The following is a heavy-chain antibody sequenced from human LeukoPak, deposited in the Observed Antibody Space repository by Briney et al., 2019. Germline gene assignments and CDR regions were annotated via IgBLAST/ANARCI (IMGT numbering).Heavy chain of an antibody. CDR1: GESFSGYY. Sequence: SETLSLTCAVYGESFSGYYWSWIRQPPAKGLEWIGEINRSGRTNYKPSLKSRVTISADTSKNQFSLKLSSVTAADTAVYYCARGRDSGSGSLTLDYWGQGTLVTVSS. D-gene: IGHD3-10*01. CDR2: INRSGRT. V-gene: IGHV4-34*01. CDR3: ARGRDSGSGSLTLDY. J-gene: IGHJ4*02.